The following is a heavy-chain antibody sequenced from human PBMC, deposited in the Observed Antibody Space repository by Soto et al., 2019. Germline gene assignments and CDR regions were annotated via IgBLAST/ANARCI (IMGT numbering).Heavy chain of an antibody. CDR2: IYSCGST. Sequence: PGGSLRLSCAASGFTVSSNYMSWVRQAPGKGLEWVSVIYSCGSTYYADSVKGRFTISRDNSKNTLYLQMNSLRAEDTAVYYCAMGSTSCPGCWCYYGMDVWGQGTTVTVSS. D-gene: IGHD2-2*01. CDR1: GFTVSSNY. J-gene: IGHJ6*02. V-gene: IGHV3-66*03. CDR3: AMGSTSCPGCWCYYGMDV.